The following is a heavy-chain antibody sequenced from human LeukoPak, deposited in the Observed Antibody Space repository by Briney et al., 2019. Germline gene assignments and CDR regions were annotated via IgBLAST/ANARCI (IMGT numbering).Heavy chain of an antibody. Sequence: GGSLRLSCAASGFSFSVYWMHWVRQAPGKGPVWVSRIKTDGSITDYADFVKGRFTISRDNAKNTLYLQMNSLRAEDTAVYYCARDRPYCSSTSCHPDTAYYYMDVWGKGTTVTVSS. J-gene: IGHJ6*03. CDR1: GFSFSVYW. V-gene: IGHV3-74*01. CDR2: IKTDGSIT. D-gene: IGHD2-2*01. CDR3: ARDRPYCSSTSCHPDTAYYYMDV.